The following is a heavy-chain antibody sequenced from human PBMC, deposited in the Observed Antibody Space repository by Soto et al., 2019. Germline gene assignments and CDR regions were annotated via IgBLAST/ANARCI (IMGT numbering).Heavy chain of an antibody. D-gene: IGHD6-19*01. CDR3: AKDSSSGWYSAFDI. V-gene: IGHV3-9*01. J-gene: IGHJ3*02. CDR1: GFTFDDYA. Sequence: SLIPSCAASGFTFDDYAMHWVRQAPGKGLEWVSGISWNSGSIGYADSVMGRFTISRDNAKNSLYLQMNSLRAEDTALYYCAKDSSSGWYSAFDIWGQGTMVTVSS. CDR2: ISWNSGSI.